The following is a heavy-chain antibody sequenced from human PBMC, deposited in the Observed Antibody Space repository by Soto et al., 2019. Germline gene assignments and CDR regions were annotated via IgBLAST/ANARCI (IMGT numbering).Heavy chain of an antibody. J-gene: IGHJ6*02. CDR2: IIPIFGTA. CDR1: GGSFSSYA. CDR3: ARGPKVFDWPTRYYYYYGMDV. D-gene: IGHD3-9*01. Sequence: QVQLVQSGAEVKKPRSSVKVSCKASGGSFSSYAISWVRQAPGQGLEWMGGIIPIFGTANYAQKIQGRVTITADKSTSSAYMELSSLRSEDTAVDYCARGPKVFDWPTRYYYYYGMDVWGQGTTVTVS. V-gene: IGHV1-69*06.